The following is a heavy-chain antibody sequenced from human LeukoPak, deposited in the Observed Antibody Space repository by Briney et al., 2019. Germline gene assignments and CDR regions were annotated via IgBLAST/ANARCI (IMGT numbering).Heavy chain of an antibody. CDR3: ARYHNGYDDY. J-gene: IGHJ4*02. Sequence: SETLSLTCSVSGGSISSGPYFWSWIRQSPGQGLEWIGYIYYSGSTYYNPSLKSRVTISVDTSKNQFSLKLSSVTAADTAVYYCARYHNGYDDYWGQGTLVTVSS. V-gene: IGHV4-31*03. D-gene: IGHD5-12*01. CDR1: GGSISSGPYF. CDR2: IYYSGST.